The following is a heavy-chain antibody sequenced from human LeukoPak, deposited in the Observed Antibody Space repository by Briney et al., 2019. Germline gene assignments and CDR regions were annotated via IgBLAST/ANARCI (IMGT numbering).Heavy chain of an antibody. D-gene: IGHD4-17*01. V-gene: IGHV3-9*01. J-gene: IGHJ6*03. CDR3: AKDFSYAYYYYYMDV. CDR2: ISWNSGSI. CDR1: GFTFDDYA. Sequence: PGGSLRLSCAASGFTFDDYAMHWVRQAPGKGLEWVSGISWNSGSIGYADPVKGRFTISRDNAKNSLYLQMNGLRAEDTALYYCAKDFSYAYYYYYMDVWGKGTTVTVSS.